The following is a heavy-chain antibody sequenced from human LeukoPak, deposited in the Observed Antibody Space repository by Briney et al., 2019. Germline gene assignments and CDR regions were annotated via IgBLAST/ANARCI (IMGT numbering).Heavy chain of an antibody. CDR1: GYTFTGYY. CDR2: INPNSGGT. CDR3: ARSGGYCSSTSCYAFEI. Sequence: ASVKVSCKASGYTFTGYYMHWVRQAPGQGLEWMGWINPNSGGTNYAQKFQGRVTMTRDTSISTAYMELSRLRSDDTAVYYCARSGGYCSSTSCYAFEIWGQGTMVTVSS. V-gene: IGHV1-2*02. J-gene: IGHJ3*02. D-gene: IGHD2-2*01.